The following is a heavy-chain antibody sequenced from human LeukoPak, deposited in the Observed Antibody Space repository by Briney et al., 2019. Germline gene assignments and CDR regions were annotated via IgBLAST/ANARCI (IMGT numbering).Heavy chain of an antibody. J-gene: IGHJ3*02. CDR2: LYSDGTT. Sequence: GGSLRLSCAASGFTVSSHYMNWVRQAPGKGLQWVSVLYSDGTTYYADSVKGRFTISRDNSRSTLYLQMNSLRAEDTAVYYCARAGTLGYDAFDIWGQGTMVTVSS. CDR1: GFTVSSHY. CDR3: ARAGTLGYDAFDI. V-gene: IGHV3-66*01. D-gene: IGHD6-13*01.